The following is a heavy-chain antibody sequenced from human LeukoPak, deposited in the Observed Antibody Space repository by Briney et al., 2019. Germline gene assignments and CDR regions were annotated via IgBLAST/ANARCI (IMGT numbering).Heavy chain of an antibody. V-gene: IGHV3-7*03. CDR1: GFTFSNYW. CDR2: IKEDGSEK. J-gene: IGHJ4*02. CDR3: ARDQYYSSSD. D-gene: IGHD6-19*01. Sequence: GGSLRLSCAASGFTFSNYWMGWVRQAPGEGLEWMANIKEDGSEKYYVDAVKGRFTISRDNAKKSLFLQMNSLRAEDTAVYYCARDQYYSSSDWGQGTLVTVSS.